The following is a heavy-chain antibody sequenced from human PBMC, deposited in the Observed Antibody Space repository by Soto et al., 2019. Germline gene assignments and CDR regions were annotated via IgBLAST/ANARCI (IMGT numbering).Heavy chain of an antibody. V-gene: IGHV1-69*02. D-gene: IGHD3-3*01. CDR1: GGTFSIYT. CDR3: ARAQGYDFWSGYSWHYYMDV. J-gene: IGHJ6*03. Sequence: ASLKVSCKASGGTFSIYTISWVRRAPGQGLEWMGRIIPILGIANYAQKFQGRVTITADKSTSTAYMERSSLRSEDTAVYYCARAQGYDFWSGYSWHYYMDVWGKGTTVTVSS. CDR2: IIPILGIA.